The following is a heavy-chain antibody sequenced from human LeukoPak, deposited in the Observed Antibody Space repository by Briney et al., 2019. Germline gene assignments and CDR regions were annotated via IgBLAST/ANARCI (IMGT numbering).Heavy chain of an antibody. Sequence: ASVKVSCKASVYTFTSYDINLVRQATGQGLEWMGWMNPNSGNTGYAQKFQGRVTMTRNTSISTAYMELSSLRSEDTAVYYCAREDDILTGSIWGQGTLVTVSS. J-gene: IGHJ4*02. V-gene: IGHV1-8*01. CDR2: MNPNSGNT. CDR1: VYTFTSYD. CDR3: AREDDILTGSI. D-gene: IGHD3-9*01.